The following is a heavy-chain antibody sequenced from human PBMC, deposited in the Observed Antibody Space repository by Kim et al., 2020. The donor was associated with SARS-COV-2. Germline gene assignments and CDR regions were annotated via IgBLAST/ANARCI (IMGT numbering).Heavy chain of an antibody. CDR3: AKDERFGEFAYFQH. D-gene: IGHD3-10*01. V-gene: IGHV3-30*02. J-gene: IGHJ1*01. Sequence: AEPVNGRFTISRENSKNTMYLQVNSVGGEDTAVYYCAKDERFGEFAYFQHWGQGTLVTVSS.